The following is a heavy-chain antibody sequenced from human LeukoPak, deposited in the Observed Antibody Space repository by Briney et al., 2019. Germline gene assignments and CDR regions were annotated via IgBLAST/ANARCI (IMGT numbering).Heavy chain of an antibody. V-gene: IGHV4-4*07. D-gene: IGHD3-10*01. CDR1: GGSISSYY. Sequence: PSETLSLTCTVSGGSISSYYWSWIRQPAGKGLEWIGRIYTSGSTNYNPSLKSRVTMSVDTSKNQFSLKLSSVTAADTAVYYCASGQYSSGSYYNNWFDPWGQGTLVTVSS. CDR3: ASGQYSSGSYYNNWFDP. CDR2: IYTSGST. J-gene: IGHJ5*02.